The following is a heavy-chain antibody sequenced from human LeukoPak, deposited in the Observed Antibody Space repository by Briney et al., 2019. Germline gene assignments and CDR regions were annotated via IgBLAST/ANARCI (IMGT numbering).Heavy chain of an antibody. V-gene: IGHV1-24*01. CDR2: FDPEDGEA. CDR3: ATAPYCSSTSCSDY. J-gene: IGHJ4*02. CDR1: GYTLTELS. Sequence: ASVKVSCKVSGYTLTELSMHWVRQAPGKGLEWMGGFDPEDGEAIYAQKFQGRVTMTEDTSTDTAYMELSSLRSEDTAVYYCATAPYCSSTSCSDYWGQGTLVTVSS. D-gene: IGHD2-2*01.